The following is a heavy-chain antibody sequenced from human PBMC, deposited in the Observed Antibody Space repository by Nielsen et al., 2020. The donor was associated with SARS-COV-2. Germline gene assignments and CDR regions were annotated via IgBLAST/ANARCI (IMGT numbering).Heavy chain of an antibody. Sequence: SLKISCAASGFTFDDYAMHWVRQAPGKGLEWVSGISWNSGSIGYADSVKGRFTISRDNAKNSLYLQMNSLRAEDTALYYCAKDIGYSSGGSDYWGQGTLVTASS. V-gene: IGHV3-9*01. CDR1: GFTFDDYA. CDR2: ISWNSGSI. CDR3: AKDIGYSSGGSDY. J-gene: IGHJ4*02. D-gene: IGHD6-19*01.